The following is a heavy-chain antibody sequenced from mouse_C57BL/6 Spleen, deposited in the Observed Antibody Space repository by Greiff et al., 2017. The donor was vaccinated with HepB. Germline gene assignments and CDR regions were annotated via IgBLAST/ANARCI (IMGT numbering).Heavy chain of an antibody. CDR1: GFTFTDYY. J-gene: IGHJ1*03. CDR2: IRNKANGYTT. CDR3: ARLRTYFDV. V-gene: IGHV7-3*01. Sequence: DVHLVESGGGLVQPGGSLSLSCAASGFTFTDYYMSWVRQPPGKALEWLGFIRNKANGYTTEYSASVKGRFTISRDNSQSILYLQMNALRAEDSATYYCARLRTYFDVWGTGTTVTVSS.